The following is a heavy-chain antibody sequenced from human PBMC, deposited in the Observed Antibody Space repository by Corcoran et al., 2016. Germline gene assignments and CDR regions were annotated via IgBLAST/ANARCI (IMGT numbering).Heavy chain of an antibody. CDR1: GFTFSSYS. CDR2: ISSSSSTI. Sequence: VQLVESGGGLVQPGGSLRLSCAASGFTFSSYSMNWVRQAPGKGLEWVSYISSSSSTIYYADSVKGRFTISRDNSKNSLYLQMNSLRAEDTAVDYCARGVQVAFDIWGQGTMVTVSS. V-gene: IGHV3-48*04. J-gene: IGHJ3*02. CDR3: ARGVQVAFDI.